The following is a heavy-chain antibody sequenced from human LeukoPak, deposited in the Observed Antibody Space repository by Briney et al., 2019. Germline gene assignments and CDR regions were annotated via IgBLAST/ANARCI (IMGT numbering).Heavy chain of an antibody. CDR1: GFTFSSYA. V-gene: IGHV3-64*01. J-gene: IGHJ6*03. Sequence: GGSLRLSCAASGFTFSSYAMHWVRQAPGKGLEYVSAISSNGGSTYYANSVKGRFTISRDNSKNTLYLQMGSLRAEDTAVYYCARSGLPNYYYMDVWGKGTTVTVSS. D-gene: IGHD4-11*01. CDR3: ARSGLPNYYYMDV. CDR2: ISSNGGST.